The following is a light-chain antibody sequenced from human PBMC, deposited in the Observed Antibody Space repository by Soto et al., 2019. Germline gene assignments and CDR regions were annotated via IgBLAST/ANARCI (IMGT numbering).Light chain of an antibody. CDR3: QQYNGWPIT. J-gene: IGKJ5*01. CDR1: RSVSSY. V-gene: IGKV3-15*01. Sequence: EIVLRQSPATLSLSPGESATLSCRATRSVSSYLAWYQQKPGQAPRLLIYGASTRATGFPARFSGSGSGTEFTLTISSLQSEDFAVYYCQQYNGWPITFGQGTRLEIK. CDR2: GAS.